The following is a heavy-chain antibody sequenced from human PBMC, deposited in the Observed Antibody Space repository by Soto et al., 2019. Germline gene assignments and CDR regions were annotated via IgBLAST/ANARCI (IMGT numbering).Heavy chain of an antibody. CDR1: GDSISNLDYF. Sequence: SESLSLTCSVSGDSISNLDYFWAWIRQPPGQALEYIGYIYKSATTYYNPSFESRVAISVDTSKSQFSLNVTSVTAADTAVYFCARGRYCLTGRCFPNWFDSWGQGALVTVSS. D-gene: IGHD7-27*01. V-gene: IGHV4-30-4*01. CDR3: ARGRYCLTGRCFPNWFDS. J-gene: IGHJ5*01. CDR2: IYKSATT.